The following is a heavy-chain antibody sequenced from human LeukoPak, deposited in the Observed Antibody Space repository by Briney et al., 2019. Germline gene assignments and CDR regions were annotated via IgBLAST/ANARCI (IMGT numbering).Heavy chain of an antibody. J-gene: IGHJ5*02. V-gene: IGHV1-8*01. CDR3: ARGRKTVCSGGSCYSGWFDP. CDR1: GYTFTSYD. D-gene: IGHD2-15*01. CDR2: MNPNSGNT. Sequence: GASVTVSCKASGYTFTSYDINWVRQAPGQGLEWMGWMNPNSGNTGYAQKFQDRVIMTRNTSISTGYMELSSLRSEDTAVYYCARGRKTVCSGGSCYSGWFDPWGQGTLVTVSS.